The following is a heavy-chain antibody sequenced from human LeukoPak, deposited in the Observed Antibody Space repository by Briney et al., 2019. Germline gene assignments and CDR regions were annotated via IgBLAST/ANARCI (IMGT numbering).Heavy chain of an antibody. V-gene: IGHV3-30*14. CDR1: GFTFSSYA. CDR3: ARCYYDGSGFYYYFDY. Sequence: PGGSLRLSCAASGFTFSSYAMHWVRQAPGKGLEWVAVISYDGSNKYYADSVKGRFTISRDNPKNTVFLQMGSLRGEDTAVYYCARCYYDGSGFYYYFDYWGQGTLVTVSS. D-gene: IGHD3-22*01. CDR2: ISYDGSNK. J-gene: IGHJ4*02.